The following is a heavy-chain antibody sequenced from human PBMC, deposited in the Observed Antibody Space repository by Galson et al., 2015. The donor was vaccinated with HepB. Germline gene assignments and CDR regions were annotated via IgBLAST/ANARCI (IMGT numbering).Heavy chain of an antibody. CDR2: ISSSSSTI. CDR3: ARLWSGYWGDDAFDI. CDR1: GFTFSSYS. V-gene: IGHV3-48*01. Sequence: SLRLSCAASGFTFSSYSMNWVRQAPGKGLEWVSYISSSSSTIYYADSVKGRFTISRDNAKNSLYLQMNSLRAEDTAVYYCARLWSGYWGDDAFDIWGQGTMVTVSS. J-gene: IGHJ3*02. D-gene: IGHD3-3*01.